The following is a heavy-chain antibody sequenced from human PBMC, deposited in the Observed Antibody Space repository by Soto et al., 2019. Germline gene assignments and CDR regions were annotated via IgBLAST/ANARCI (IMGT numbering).Heavy chain of an antibody. V-gene: IGHV4-31*03. J-gene: IGHJ4*02. CDR2: IYNTGST. Sequence: QVHLQESGPGLVKTSQTLSLTCTVAGDSIGNGGYYWGWIRQHPGKGLEFLGFIYNTGSTSFNPSLQVRLTMSTDTSRNQFSRPLPPVPAAATAVYSCPRLSVSAVVLMTYSGDFWGQETRVTASP. CDR3: PRLSVSAVVLMTYSGDF. D-gene: IGHD2-15*01. CDR1: GDSIGNGGYY.